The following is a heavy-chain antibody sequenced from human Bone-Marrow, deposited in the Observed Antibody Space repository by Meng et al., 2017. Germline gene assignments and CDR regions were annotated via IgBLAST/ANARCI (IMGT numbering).Heavy chain of an antibody. CDR2: INHSGST. CDR1: GVSFSGYY. CDR3: ARGRVTTVTTPNWYFDL. Sequence: QVQRVAWGAGLLMSFEHLSLTCAVYGVSFSGYYWSWTRQPPGKGLEWIGEINHSGSTKYNPSLKSRVTISVDTSKNQFSLKLSSVTAADTAVYYCARGRVTTVTTPNWYFDLWGRGTLVTVSS. D-gene: IGHD4-17*01. V-gene: IGHV4-34*01. J-gene: IGHJ2*01.